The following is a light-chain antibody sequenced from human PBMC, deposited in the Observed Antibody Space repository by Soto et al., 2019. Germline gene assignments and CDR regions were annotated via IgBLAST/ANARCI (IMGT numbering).Light chain of an antibody. CDR1: QSISNY. J-gene: IGKJ1*01. V-gene: IGKV1-39*01. CDR3: QQSYSTPKT. Sequence: DIHMTQSPSSLSSSVVDIVSITCLASQSISNYLNWYQQKPGKAPKLLIYAASSLQSGVPSRFSGSGSGTDFTLTISSLQPEDFATYYCQQSYSTPKTFGQGTKVDIK. CDR2: AAS.